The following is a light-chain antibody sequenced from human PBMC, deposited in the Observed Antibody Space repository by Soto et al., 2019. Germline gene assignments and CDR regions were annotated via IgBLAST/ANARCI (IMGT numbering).Light chain of an antibody. CDR1: QSVSSNY. CDR3: QQYGSSPWT. J-gene: IGKJ1*01. Sequence: EIVLTQSPGTLSLSPGERATLSCRASQSVSSNYLAWYQHQAGQTPRVLIYGASSRAPGVPDRFSGSGSVTDFTLTIIGLEPEDFAVYYCQQYGSSPWTFGQGTKVEIK. CDR2: GAS. V-gene: IGKV3-20*01.